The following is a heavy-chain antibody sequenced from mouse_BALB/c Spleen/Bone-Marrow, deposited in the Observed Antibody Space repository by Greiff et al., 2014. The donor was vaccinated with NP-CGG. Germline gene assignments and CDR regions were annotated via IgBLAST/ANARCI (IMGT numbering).Heavy chain of an antibody. CDR3: ARDITTATGNWYLDV. D-gene: IGHD1-2*01. CDR1: GFTFTDYY. J-gene: IGHJ1*01. CDR2: IRNKAKGYTT. V-gene: IGHV7-3*02. Sequence: EVKLMESGGGLVQPGGSLRLSCATSGFTFTDYYMSWVRQPPGKALEWLGFIRNKAKGYTTDYSASVKGRFTISRDNSQSILYLQMNTLRAEDSATYYCARDITTATGNWYLDVWGAGTTLTVSS.